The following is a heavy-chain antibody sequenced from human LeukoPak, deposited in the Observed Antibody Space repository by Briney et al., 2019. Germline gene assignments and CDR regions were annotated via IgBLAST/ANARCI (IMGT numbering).Heavy chain of an antibody. Sequence: ASVKVSCKASGGTFSSYAISWVRQAPGQGLEWMGGIIPIFGTANYAQKFQGRVTITADESTSTAYMELSSLRSEDTAVYYCAREEIDYYGSGSSPVWGKGTTVTVSS. CDR1: GGTFSSYA. V-gene: IGHV1-69*13. CDR3: AREEIDYYGSGSSPV. J-gene: IGHJ6*04. CDR2: IIPIFGTA. D-gene: IGHD3-10*01.